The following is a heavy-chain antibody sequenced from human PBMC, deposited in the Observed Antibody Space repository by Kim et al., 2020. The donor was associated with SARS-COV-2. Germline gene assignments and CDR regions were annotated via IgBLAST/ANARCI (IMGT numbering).Heavy chain of an antibody. V-gene: IGHV3-23*01. D-gene: IGHD3-9*01. CDR3: AKSLDPLRYFDWFPGVGMDV. J-gene: IGHJ6*02. Sequence: GGSLRLSCAASGFTFSSYAMSWVRQAPGKGLEWVSAISGSGGSTYYADSVKGRFTISRDNSKNTLYLQMNSLRAEDTAVYYCAKSLDPLRYFDWFPGVGMDVWGQGTTVTVSS. CDR1: GFTFSSYA. CDR2: ISGSGGST.